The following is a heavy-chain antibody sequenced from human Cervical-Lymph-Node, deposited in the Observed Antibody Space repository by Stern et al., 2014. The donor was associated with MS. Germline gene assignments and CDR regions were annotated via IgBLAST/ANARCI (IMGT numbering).Heavy chain of an antibody. CDR1: GFTFSSYA. V-gene: IGHV3-30*01. Sequence: VQLVESGGGVVQPGRSLRLSCAASGFTFSSYAMHWVRQAPGKGLGWVAVISYDGSNKYYADSVKGRFTISRDNSKNTLYLQMNSLRAEDTAVYYCARERVVTRVGPFDYWGQGTLVTVSS. CDR3: ARERVVTRVGPFDY. D-gene: IGHD2-21*02. CDR2: ISYDGSNK. J-gene: IGHJ4*02.